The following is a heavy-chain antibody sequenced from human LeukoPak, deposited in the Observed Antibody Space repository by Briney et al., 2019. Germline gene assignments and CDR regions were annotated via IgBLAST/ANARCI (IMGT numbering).Heavy chain of an antibody. CDR1: GFTFNTFW. Sequence: GGSLRLSCAASGFTFNTFWMSWVRQTPGKGLEWVANIKEDGTKKYYVDSVKGRFTISRDNAKNSLYLQMNSLRAEDTAVYYCARDVSATGEAFDYWGQGTLVTVSS. CDR3: ARDVSATGEAFDY. J-gene: IGHJ4*02. D-gene: IGHD3-10*01. V-gene: IGHV3-7*01. CDR2: IKEDGTKK.